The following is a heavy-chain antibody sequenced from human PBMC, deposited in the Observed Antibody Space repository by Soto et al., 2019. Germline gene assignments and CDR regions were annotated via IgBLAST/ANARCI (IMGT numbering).Heavy chain of an antibody. CDR1: GFTFSSYW. D-gene: IGHD2-8*01. CDR2: IKQDGSEK. Sequence: GGSLRLSCAASGFTFSSYWMSWVRQAPGKGLEWVANIKQDGSEKYYVDSVKGRFTISRDNAKNSLYLQMNSLRAEDTAVYYCARDRKSPLNIVLMVYANNDAFDIWGQGTMVTVSS. J-gene: IGHJ3*02. V-gene: IGHV3-7*01. CDR3: ARDRKSPLNIVLMVYANNDAFDI.